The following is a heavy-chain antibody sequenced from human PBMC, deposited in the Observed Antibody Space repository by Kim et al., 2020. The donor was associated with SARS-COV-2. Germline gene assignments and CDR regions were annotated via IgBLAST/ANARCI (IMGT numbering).Heavy chain of an antibody. V-gene: IGHV5-51*01. CDR3: ARGLLLGELSLDY. D-gene: IGHD3-16*02. J-gene: IGHJ4*02. Sequence: RYSPSFQGQVTISADKSISTAYLQWSSLKASDTAMYYCARGLLLGELSLDYWGQGTLVTVSS.